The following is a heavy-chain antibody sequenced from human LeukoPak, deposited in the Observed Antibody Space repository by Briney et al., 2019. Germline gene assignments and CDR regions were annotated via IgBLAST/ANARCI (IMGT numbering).Heavy chain of an antibody. J-gene: IGHJ4*02. D-gene: IGHD3-22*01. Sequence: ASVKVSCKSSGYTFTSYYMHWVRQAPGQGLEWMGIINPSGGSTSYAQKFQARVTMTRDTSTSTVYMELSSMRSEDTAVYYCAREVDYYDSSGYYYSAFGYCGQGTLVTASS. CDR1: GYTFTSYY. CDR3: AREVDYYDSSGYYYSAFGY. CDR2: INPSGGST. V-gene: IGHV1-46*01.